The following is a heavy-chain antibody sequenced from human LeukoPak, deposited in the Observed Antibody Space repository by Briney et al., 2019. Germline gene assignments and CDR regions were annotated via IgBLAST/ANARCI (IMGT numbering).Heavy chain of an antibody. CDR3: ARDLTGAGDY. J-gene: IGHJ4*02. CDR1: GFTFSHYA. CDR2: ITRDGGTT. D-gene: IGHD3-9*01. Sequence: GGSLRLSCAASGFTFSHYAVHWVRQAPGKGLEDVSSITRDGGTTYYVDSVKGRFNISRDNSKNTLYLQMGSLRAEDMAVYYCARDLTGAGDYWGQGTLVTVSS. V-gene: IGHV3-64*02.